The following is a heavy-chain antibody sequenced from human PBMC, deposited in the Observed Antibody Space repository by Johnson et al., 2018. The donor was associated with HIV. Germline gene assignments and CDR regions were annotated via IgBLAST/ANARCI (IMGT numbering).Heavy chain of an antibody. CDR2: ISYDGNNK. CDR3: ARDGGIATALDGFDI. D-gene: IGHD6-13*01. CDR1: GFSFTSYT. J-gene: IGHJ3*02. Sequence: QVQLVESGGGVVPPGRSLRLSCAASGFSFTSYTLHWVRQAPGKGLEWVAVISYDGNNKYYTESVKGRFTISRDNSKNTLYLRMNSLRSEDTAVYYCARDGGIATALDGFDIWGQGTMVTVSS. V-gene: IGHV3-30*04.